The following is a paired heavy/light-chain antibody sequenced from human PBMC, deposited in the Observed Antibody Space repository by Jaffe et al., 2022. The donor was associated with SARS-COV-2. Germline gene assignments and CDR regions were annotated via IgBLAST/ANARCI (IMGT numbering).Light chain of an antibody. CDR1: SNNVGDQG. CDR2: RND. V-gene: IGLV10-54*01. CDR3: SAWDSSLSVWV. J-gene: IGLJ3*02. Sequence: QAGLTQPPSVSKGLRQTATLTCTGNSNNVGDQGAAWLQHHQGHPPKLLSYRNDNRPSGISERLSASRSGNTASLTITGLQPEDEADYYCSAWDSSLSVWVIGGGTKLTVL.
Heavy chain of an antibody. J-gene: IGHJ4*02. Sequence: QVQLVESGGGVVQPGRSLRLSCAASGFTFNIYTIHWVRQAPGKGLEWVALHDTKNEYYADSVKGRFTISRDNSKNTLFLQMNSLRDDDTAMYYCAREGGVGGTGFDFWGQGTLVTVSS. CDR1: GFTFNIYT. V-gene: IGHV3-30*04. D-gene: IGHD1-26*01. CDR3: AREGGVGGTGFDF. CDR2: HDTKNE.